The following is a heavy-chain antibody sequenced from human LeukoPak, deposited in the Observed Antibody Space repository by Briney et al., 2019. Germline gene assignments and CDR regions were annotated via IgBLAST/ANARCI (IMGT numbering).Heavy chain of an antibody. D-gene: IGHD2-2*01. V-gene: IGHV3-9*01. CDR1: GFAFDDYA. Sequence: GGSLRLSCAGSGFAFDDYAMHWVRQAPGKGLEWVSGISWHSGSIAYADSVRGRFTISRDNAKNSLYLQMNSLRAEDTALYYCAKDSPADKLIDYWGQGTLVTVSS. J-gene: IGHJ4*02. CDR2: ISWHSGSI. CDR3: AKDSPADKLIDY.